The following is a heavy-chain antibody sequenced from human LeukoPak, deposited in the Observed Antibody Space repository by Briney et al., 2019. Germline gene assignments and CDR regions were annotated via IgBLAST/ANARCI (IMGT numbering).Heavy chain of an antibody. V-gene: IGHV3-21*01. D-gene: IGHD2-2*03. J-gene: IGHJ4*02. CDR3: VTDLYGYFDY. Sequence: KAGGSLRLSCAASGFIFSGSAMNWVRQAPGKGLEWVSSINGVSSHIYYADSVKGRFTISRDNAKNTLCLQMNSLGVEDTAMYYCVTDLYGYFDYWGQGALVTVSS. CDR2: INGVSSHI. CDR1: GFIFSGSA.